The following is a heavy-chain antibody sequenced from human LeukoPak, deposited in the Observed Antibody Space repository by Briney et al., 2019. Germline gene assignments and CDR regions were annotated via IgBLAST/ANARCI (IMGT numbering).Heavy chain of an antibody. J-gene: IGHJ5*02. V-gene: IGHV4-59*02. CDR3: ARWRYSSSSGWFDT. Sequence: SETLPLTCTVSGGSVSSLYWIWIRQHPGKGLQWFVSVYYSGSTSYNPSLKSPVAISLATSNNQFSLRLSSVTAADTAVYYCARWRYSSSSGWFDTWGQGTLVTVSS. CDR1: GGSVSSLY. D-gene: IGHD6-6*01. CDR2: VYYSGST.